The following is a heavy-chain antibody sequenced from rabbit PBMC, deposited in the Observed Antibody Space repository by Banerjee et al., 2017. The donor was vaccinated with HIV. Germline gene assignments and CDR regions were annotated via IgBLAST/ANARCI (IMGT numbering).Heavy chain of an antibody. J-gene: IGHJ4*01. V-gene: IGHV1S40*01. CDR2: INIGTGTH. CDR1: GFSFSSGYY. Sequence: QSLEESGGDLVKPGASLTLTCTASGFSFSSGYYMSWVRQAPGKGPEWVAYINIGTGTHYYASWAKGRFTISKTSSTTVTLQMTSLTAADTATYFCASEIGDFGIGYQLWGPGTLVTVS. D-gene: IGHD1-1*01. CDR3: ASEIGDFGIGYQL.